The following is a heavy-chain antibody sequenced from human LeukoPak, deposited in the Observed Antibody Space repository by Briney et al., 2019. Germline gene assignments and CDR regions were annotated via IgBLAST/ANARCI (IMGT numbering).Heavy chain of an antibody. CDR3: AKMGAGYSSSWYQEPVDY. V-gene: IGHV3-23*01. CDR1: GFTFSSYA. D-gene: IGHD6-13*01. Sequence: PGGSLRLSCAASGFTFSSYAMSWVRQAPGKGLEWVSAISGSGGSTYYADSVKGRFTISRDNSKNTLYLQMNSLRAEDTAVYYCAKMGAGYSSSWYQEPVDYWGQGTLVTVSS. CDR2: ISGSGGST. J-gene: IGHJ4*02.